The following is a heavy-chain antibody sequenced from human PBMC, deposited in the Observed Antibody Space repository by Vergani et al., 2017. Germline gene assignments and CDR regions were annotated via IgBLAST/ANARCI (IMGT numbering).Heavy chain of an antibody. V-gene: IGHV4-31*03. CDR1: GGSISSGGYY. D-gene: IGHD3-10*01. J-gene: IGHJ3*02. CDR2: IYYSGST. Sequence: QVQLRESGPGLVKPSQTLSLTCTVSGGSISSGGYYWSWIRQHPGKGLEWIGYIYYSGSTYYNPSLKSRVTISVDTSKNQFSLKLSSVTAADTAVYYCARVRGYYYGSGSYYPDAFDIWGQGTMVTVSS. CDR3: ARVRGYYYGSGSYYPDAFDI.